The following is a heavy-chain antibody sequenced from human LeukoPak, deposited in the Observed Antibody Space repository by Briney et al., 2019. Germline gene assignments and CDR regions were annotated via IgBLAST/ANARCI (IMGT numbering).Heavy chain of an antibody. D-gene: IGHD1-7*01. CDR3: ARDNWNYGSSMDV. CDR2: IYYSGST. Sequence: KPSETLSLTCTVSGGSISSYYWSWIRQPPGKGLEWIGYIYYSGSTNYNPSLKSRVTISVDTSKNQFPLKLSSVTAADTAVYYCARDNWNYGSSMDVWGQGTTVTVSS. J-gene: IGHJ6*02. V-gene: IGHV4-59*01. CDR1: GGSISSYY.